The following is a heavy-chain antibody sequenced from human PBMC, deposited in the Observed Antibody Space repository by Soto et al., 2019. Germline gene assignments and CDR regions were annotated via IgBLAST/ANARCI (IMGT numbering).Heavy chain of an antibody. CDR2: IKQDGSEK. CDR1: IHFRNQW. D-gene: IGHD2-2*02. CDR3: AGGYCSSTSCYTAIDGMDV. J-gene: IGHJ6*02. V-gene: IGHV3-7*01. Sequence: GSLKLLLGTPGIHFRNQWNKWVRPGPGKGPGWVANIKQDGSEKYYVDSVKGRFTISRDNAKNSLYLQMNSLRAEDTAVYYCAGGYCSSTSCYTAIDGMDVWGQGTTVTVSS.